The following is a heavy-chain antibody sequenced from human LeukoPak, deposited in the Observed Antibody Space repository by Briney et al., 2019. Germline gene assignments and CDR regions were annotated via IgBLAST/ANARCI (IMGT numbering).Heavy chain of an antibody. CDR2: INSDGINT. V-gene: IGHV3-74*01. J-gene: IGHJ5*02. D-gene: IGHD3-22*01. Sequence: PGGSLRLSCAASGFTFSNYWMHWVRQAPGKGLVWVSRINSDGINTSYADSVKGRFTISRDNAKNTLNLQMNSLRAEDTAVYYCARDLGQYYDTSDNWFDPWGQGTLVIVS. CDR1: GFTFSNYW. CDR3: ARDLGQYYDTSDNWFDP.